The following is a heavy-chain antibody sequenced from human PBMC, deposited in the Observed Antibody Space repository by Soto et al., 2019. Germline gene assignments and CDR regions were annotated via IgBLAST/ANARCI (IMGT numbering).Heavy chain of an antibody. CDR1: GGSISSYY. J-gene: IGHJ4*02. V-gene: IGHV4-59*08. CDR3: ARRYGGNLDY. D-gene: IGHD1-26*01. Sequence: SETLSLTCAVYGGSISSYYWSWIRQPPGKGLEWIGYIYYSGSTNYNPSLKSRVTISVDTSKNHFSLKLSSVTAADTAVYYCARRYGGNLDYWGQGTLVTVSS. CDR2: IYYSGST.